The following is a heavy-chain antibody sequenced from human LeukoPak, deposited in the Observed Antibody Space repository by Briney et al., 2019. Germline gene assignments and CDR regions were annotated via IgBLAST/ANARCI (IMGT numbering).Heavy chain of an antibody. D-gene: IGHD6-6*01. CDR1: GYSISSGYY. J-gene: IGHJ4*02. V-gene: IGHV4-38-2*02. CDR2: IYHSGST. CDR3: ARDEQLVAIDY. Sequence: SETLSLTCTVSGYSISSGYYWGWIRQPPGKGLEWIGSIYHSGSTYYNPSLKSRVTISVDTSKNQFSLKLSSVTAADAAVYYCARDEQLVAIDYWGQGTLVTVSS.